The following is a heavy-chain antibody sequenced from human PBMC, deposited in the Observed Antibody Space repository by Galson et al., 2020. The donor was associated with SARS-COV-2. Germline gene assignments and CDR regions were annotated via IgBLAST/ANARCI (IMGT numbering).Heavy chain of an antibody. CDR3: AKNHYDYYGVDV. CDR2: IHADGTT. V-gene: IGHV3-66*01. CDR1: GFTVSGNY. Sequence: GESLKISCAASGFTVSGNYMSWFRQAPREGLEWVSVIHADGTTFHADSVRGRFTISRDHSKNTLYLQMNSLRADDTAVYYCAKNHYDYYGVDVWGQGTTVVVAS. J-gene: IGHJ6*02.